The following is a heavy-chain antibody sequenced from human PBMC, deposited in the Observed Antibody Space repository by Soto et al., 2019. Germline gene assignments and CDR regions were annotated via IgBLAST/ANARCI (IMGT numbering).Heavy chain of an antibody. CDR2: INHSGST. CDR3: ARDYYYGSGSYYNAPYYYYGMDV. D-gene: IGHD3-10*01. J-gene: IGHJ6*02. CDR1: GGSFSGYY. Sequence: PSETLSLTCAVYGGSFSGYYWSWIRQTPGKGLEWIGEINHSGSTNYNPSLKSRVTISVDTSKNQFSLKLSSVTAADTAVYYCARDYYYGSGSYYNAPYYYYGMDVWGQGTTVTVSS. V-gene: IGHV4-34*01.